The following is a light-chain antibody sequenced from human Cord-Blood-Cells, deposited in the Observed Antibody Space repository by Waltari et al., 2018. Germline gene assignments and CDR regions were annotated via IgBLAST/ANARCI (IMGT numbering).Light chain of an antibody. V-gene: IGLV2-11*01. CDR3: CSYAGSYTYVI. Sequence: QSALTQPRPVSGSPGQSVTISCTGTSSDVGGYNYVSWYQQHPGKAPKLWIYDVSKRPSGVPDRFSGSKSVNTASLTISGLQAEDEADYYCCSYAGSYTYVIFGGGTKLTVL. CDR1: SSDVGGYNY. J-gene: IGLJ2*01. CDR2: DVS.